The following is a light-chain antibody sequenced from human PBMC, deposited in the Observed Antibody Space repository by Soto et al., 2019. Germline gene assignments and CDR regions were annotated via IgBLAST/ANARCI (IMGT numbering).Light chain of an antibody. V-gene: IGKV3-11*01. CDR3: QQRSNWPPEVT. CDR2: DIS. CDR1: QSVSSY. Sequence: ETVLRQSPATLSLSPGARATLSCRASQSVSSYLAWYQQKPGQAPRLLIYDISTRATGIPARFSGSGSGTDFTLTISSLEPDDFAIYYCQQRSNWPPEVTFGQGTRLEIK. J-gene: IGKJ5*01.